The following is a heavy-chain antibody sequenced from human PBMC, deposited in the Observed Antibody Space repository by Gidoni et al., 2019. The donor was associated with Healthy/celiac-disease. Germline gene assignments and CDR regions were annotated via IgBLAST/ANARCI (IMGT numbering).Heavy chain of an antibody. CDR2: IIPILGIA. V-gene: IGHV1-69*02. J-gene: IGHJ4*02. CDR1: GGTFSSYT. CDR3: ARVPGLGGAAGCDY. D-gene: IGHD6-13*01. Sequence: QVQLVQSGAEVKKPGSSVKVSCKASGGTFSSYTISWVRQAPGQGLEWMGRIIPILGIANYAQKFQGRVTITADKSTSTAYMELSSLRSEDTAVYYCARVPGLGGAAGCDYWGQGTLVTVSS.